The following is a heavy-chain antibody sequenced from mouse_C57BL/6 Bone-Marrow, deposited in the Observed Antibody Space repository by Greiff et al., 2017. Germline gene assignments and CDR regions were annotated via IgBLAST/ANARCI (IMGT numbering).Heavy chain of an antibody. CDR1: GYTFTSYG. D-gene: IGHD1-1*01. Sequence: LQQSGAELARPGASVKLSCKASGYTFTSYGISWVKQRTGQGLEWIGEIYPRSGNTYYNEKFKGKATLTADKSSSTAYMELRSLTSEDSAVYFCAREGDYYGSAWFAYWGQGTLVTVSA. J-gene: IGHJ3*01. CDR2: IYPRSGNT. CDR3: AREGDYYGSAWFAY. V-gene: IGHV1-81*01.